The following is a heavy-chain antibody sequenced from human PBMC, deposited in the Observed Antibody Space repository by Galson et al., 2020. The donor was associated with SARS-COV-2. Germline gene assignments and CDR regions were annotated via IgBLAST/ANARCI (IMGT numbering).Heavy chain of an antibody. Sequence: ASVKVSCKASGYTFTSYAMNWVRQAPGQGLEWMGWINTNTGNQTYAQGFTGRFVFSLDTSVSTAYLQISSLKAEDTAVYYCARVFTGAATGVEYFQHWGQGTLVTVSS. CDR1: GYTFTSYA. J-gene: IGHJ1*01. V-gene: IGHV7-4-1*02. CDR2: INTNTGNQ. D-gene: IGHD1-26*01. CDR3: ARVFTGAATGVEYFQH.